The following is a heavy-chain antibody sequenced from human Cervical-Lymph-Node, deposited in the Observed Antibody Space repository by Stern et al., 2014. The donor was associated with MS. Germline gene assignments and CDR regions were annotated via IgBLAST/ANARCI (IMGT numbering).Heavy chain of an antibody. D-gene: IGHD7-27*01. Sequence: VQLVESGGGVVKPGGSLRLSCAASGFTFSSYAMHWVRQAPGKGLEWVAVISYDGSNKYYADSVKGRFTIYRDNYKNPVYLQMNSLRAEDTAVYYCATGNWGLPDYWGQGTLVTVSS. CDR3: ATGNWGLPDY. CDR1: GFTFSSYA. J-gene: IGHJ4*02. V-gene: IGHV3-30*01. CDR2: ISYDGSNK.